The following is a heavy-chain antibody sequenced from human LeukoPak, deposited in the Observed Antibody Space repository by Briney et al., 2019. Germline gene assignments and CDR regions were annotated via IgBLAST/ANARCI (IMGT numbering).Heavy chain of an antibody. CDR2: IYSGGST. J-gene: IGHJ4*02. CDR1: GFTVSSNY. CDR3: ARGENWQQLVQF. V-gene: IGHV3-53*01. D-gene: IGHD6-13*01. Sequence: PGGSLRLSCAASGFTVSSNYMSWARQAPGKGLEWVSIIYSGGSTYYAGSVKGRFTISRDNSKNTLYLQMNSLTAEDTAVYHCARGENWQQLVQFWGQGTLVTVSS.